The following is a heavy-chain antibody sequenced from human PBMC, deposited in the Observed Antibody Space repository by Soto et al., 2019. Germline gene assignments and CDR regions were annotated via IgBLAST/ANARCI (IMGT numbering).Heavy chain of an antibody. CDR3: ARAKAPLYSSSWYWFDP. CDR2: IYYSGST. J-gene: IGHJ5*02. V-gene: IGHV4-59*08. Sequence: QVQLQESGPGLVKPSETLSLTCTVSGGSISSYYWSWIRQPPGKGLEWIGYIYYSGSTNYNPSLKSRVTIAVDTSKNRFSPKLSSVTAADTAVYYCARAKAPLYSSSWYWFDPWGQGTLVTVSS. CDR1: GGSISSYY. D-gene: IGHD6-13*01.